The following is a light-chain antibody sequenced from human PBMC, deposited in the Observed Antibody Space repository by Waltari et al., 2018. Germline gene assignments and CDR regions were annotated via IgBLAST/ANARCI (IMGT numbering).Light chain of an antibody. V-gene: IGKV3-11*01. CDR3: QQRRTWPSIT. CDR1: QSVGGN. J-gene: IGKJ5*01. CDR2: DAS. Sequence: EIVLTQSPATLSLSPGQRGTLSCRASQSVGGNLALYQQKPGQAPSLLIYDASNRATGIPARFSGSGSGTDFTLTISSLEPEDFAVYYCQQRRTWPSITFGQGTRLDI.